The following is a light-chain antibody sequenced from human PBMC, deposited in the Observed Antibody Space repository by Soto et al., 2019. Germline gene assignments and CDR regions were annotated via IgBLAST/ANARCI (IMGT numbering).Light chain of an antibody. CDR1: QGIRSA. Sequence: AIQVTQSPSSLSASVGDRVTITCRTSQGIRSALGWYQQKPGKVPKLLIYAPSTLQSGVPSRFGGSGSGRDFTLTISSLHPKNFATDYCLLYYVYFWAFAQGTKVEIK. J-gene: IGKJ1*01. V-gene: IGKV1-6*01. CDR3: LLYYVYFWA. CDR2: APS.